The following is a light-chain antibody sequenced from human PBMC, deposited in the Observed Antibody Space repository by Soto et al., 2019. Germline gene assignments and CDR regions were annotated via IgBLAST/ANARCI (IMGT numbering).Light chain of an antibody. J-gene: IGKJ1*01. Sequence: EIMMTQSPATLSVSPGERASLSCRASQSVSSNLAWYQQKPGQAPRLLIYDAATRATGLPARFSGSGSGTDFTLTISRLQSEDFAVYYCQQYDKWPRTFGQGTKVEIK. CDR3: QQYDKWPRT. V-gene: IGKV3-15*01. CDR1: QSVSSN. CDR2: DAA.